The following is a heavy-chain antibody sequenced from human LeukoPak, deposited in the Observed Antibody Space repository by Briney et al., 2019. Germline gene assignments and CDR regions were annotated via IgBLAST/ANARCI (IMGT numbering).Heavy chain of an antibody. CDR3: AGTSKYMAV. V-gene: IGHV4-59*08. J-gene: IGHJ6*03. CDR2: ISYSENT. CDR1: GGSTSSYY. Sequence: SETLSLTRTVSGGSTSSYYWSWIRQPPGKGLEWIGYISYSENTNYNPSLKSRVNISVDSSKNQFSLKLSSVTAADTAVYYCAGTSKYMAVWGKGTTVTVSS.